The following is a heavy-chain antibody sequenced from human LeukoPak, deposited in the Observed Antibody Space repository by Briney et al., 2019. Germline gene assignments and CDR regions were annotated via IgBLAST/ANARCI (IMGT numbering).Heavy chain of an antibody. Sequence: PGGSLRLSCAASGFTFSSYGMHWVRQAPGKGLEWVAFIRYDGSNKYYADSVKGRFTISRDNSKNTLYLQMNSLRAEDTAVYYCARDLSSGGSYYFDYWGQGTLVTVSS. CDR2: IRYDGSNK. CDR1: GFTFSSYG. J-gene: IGHJ4*02. D-gene: IGHD2-15*01. CDR3: ARDLSSGGSYYFDY. V-gene: IGHV3-30*02.